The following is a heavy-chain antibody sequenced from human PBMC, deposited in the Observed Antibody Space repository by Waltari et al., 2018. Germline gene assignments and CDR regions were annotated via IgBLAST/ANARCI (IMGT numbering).Heavy chain of an antibody. J-gene: IGHJ4*02. V-gene: IGHV3-21*01. D-gene: IGHD3-16*01. CDR3: ARDRRGYFDY. Sequence: EVQLVESGGGLVKPGGSLRSSCDASGFTFSGYGMNWVRQAPGKGLEWVSSISGDSRFIYYADSVNGRFTISSDDAKNSLYLQMNSLRVEDTAVYYCARDRRGYFDYWGPGTLVSVSS. CDR1: GFTFSGYG. CDR2: ISGDSRFI.